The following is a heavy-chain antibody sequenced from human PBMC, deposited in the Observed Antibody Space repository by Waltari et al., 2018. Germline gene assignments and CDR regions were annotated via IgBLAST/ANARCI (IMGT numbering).Heavy chain of an antibody. D-gene: IGHD3-16*01. CDR1: GGTFSSYT. CDR2: IIPILGIA. Sequence: QVQLVQSGAEVKKPGSSVKVSCKASGGTFSSYTISWVRQAPGQGLEWMGRIIPILGIANYEQKCQDRVTITADKSTSTAYMGLSSLRSEDTAVYYCAGGGGAGAFDIWGQGTMVTVSS. CDR3: AGGGGAGAFDI. J-gene: IGHJ3*02. V-gene: IGHV1-69*02.